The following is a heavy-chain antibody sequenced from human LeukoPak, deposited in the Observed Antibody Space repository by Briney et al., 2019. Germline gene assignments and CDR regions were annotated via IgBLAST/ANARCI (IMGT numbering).Heavy chain of an antibody. V-gene: IGHV3-21*01. CDR3: AKDHSSSWYYFDY. J-gene: IGHJ4*02. CDR1: GFTFSIYT. Sequence: GGSLRLSCAASGFTFSIYTMNWVRQAPGKGLEWVSSITSTSSYIYYADSVKGRFTISRDNSKNTLYLQMNSLRAEDTAVYYCAKDHSSSWYYFDYWGQGTLVTVSS. CDR2: ITSTSSYI. D-gene: IGHD6-13*01.